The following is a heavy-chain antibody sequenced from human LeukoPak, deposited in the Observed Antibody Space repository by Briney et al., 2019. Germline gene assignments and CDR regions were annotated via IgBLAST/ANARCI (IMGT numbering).Heavy chain of an antibody. CDR1: GFTLNGYW. CDR2: INSDGSTT. CDR3: ARLSITMVRGVKFLDY. Sequence: GGSLRLSCAAPGFTLNGYWMHWVRQAPGKGLVWVSRINSDGSTTSYADSVKGRFTISRDNSKNTLYLQMNSLRAEDTAVYYCARLSITMVRGVKFLDYWGQGTLVTVSS. V-gene: IGHV3-74*01. J-gene: IGHJ4*02. D-gene: IGHD3-10*01.